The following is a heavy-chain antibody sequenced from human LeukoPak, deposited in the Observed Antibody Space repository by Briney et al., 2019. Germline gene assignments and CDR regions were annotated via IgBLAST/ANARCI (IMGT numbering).Heavy chain of an antibody. CDR2: IYSGGST. J-gene: IGHJ4*02. D-gene: IGHD6-13*01. CDR3: AREIAAAGTAFDY. V-gene: IGHV3-53*01. CDR1: GFTVSSSY. Sequence: PGGSLRLSCAAPGFTVSSSYMNWVRQAPGKGLEWVSVIYSGGSTYYAESVKGRFTISRDNSKNTLYLQMDNLRAEDTAVYYCAREIAAAGTAFDYWGQGTLVTVSS.